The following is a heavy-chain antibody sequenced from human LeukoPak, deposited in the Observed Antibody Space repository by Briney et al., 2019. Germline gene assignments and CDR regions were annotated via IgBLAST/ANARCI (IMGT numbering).Heavy chain of an antibody. Sequence: GGSLRLSCAASGFTLSTYWMTWVRQAPGKGLEWVANIKQDGSERYYVDSVKGRFTISRDNAKKLLYLQMNSLRVEDTAVYYCARDRGSSGRLGRFDNWGQGTLVTVSP. D-gene: IGHD6-19*01. CDR3: ARDRGSSGRLGRFDN. CDR2: IKQDGSER. V-gene: IGHV3-7*01. CDR1: GFTLSTYW. J-gene: IGHJ4*02.